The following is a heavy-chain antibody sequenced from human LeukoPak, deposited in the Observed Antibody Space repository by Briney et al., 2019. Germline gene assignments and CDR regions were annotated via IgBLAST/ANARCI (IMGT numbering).Heavy chain of an antibody. CDR2: IRYDGSNK. CDR1: GFTFSSYG. J-gene: IGHJ6*02. Sequence: GGSLRLSCAASGFTFSSYGMHWVRQAPGKGLEWVAFIRYDGSNKYYADSVKGRFTISRDNSKNTLYLQMNSLRAEDTAVYYCAKDPGSGDYRRLHYYYGRDVWGQGTTVTVSS. D-gene: IGHD4-17*01. CDR3: AKDPGSGDYRRLHYYYGRDV. V-gene: IGHV3-30*02.